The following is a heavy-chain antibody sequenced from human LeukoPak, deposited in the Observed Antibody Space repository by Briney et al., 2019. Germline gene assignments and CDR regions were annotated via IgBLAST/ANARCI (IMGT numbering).Heavy chain of an antibody. J-gene: IGHJ4*02. D-gene: IGHD2-21*02. CDR2: IDPSDSYT. CDR1: GYSFTSYW. CDR3: ARLELAYCGGDCYSLDY. V-gene: IGHV5-10-1*01. Sequence: GESLKISCKGSGYSFTSYWISRVRQMPGKGLEWMGRIDPSDSYTNYSPSFQGHVTISADKSISTAYLQWSSLKASGTAMYYCARLELAYCGGDCYSLDYWGQGTLVTVSS.